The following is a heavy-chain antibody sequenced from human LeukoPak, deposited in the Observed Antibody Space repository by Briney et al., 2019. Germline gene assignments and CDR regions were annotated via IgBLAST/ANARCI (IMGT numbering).Heavy chain of an antibody. CDR1: GGSISSGGYS. V-gene: IGHV4-30-2*01. J-gene: IGHJ5*02. D-gene: IGHD2-2*01. CDR3: ARGKVVPAASWFDP. CDR2: IYHSGST. Sequence: SQTLSLTCAVSGGSISSGGYSWSWIRQPPEKGLEWIGYIYHSGSTYYNPSLKSRVTISVDRSKNQFSLKLSSVTAADTAVYYCARGKVVPAASWFDPWGQGTLVTVSS.